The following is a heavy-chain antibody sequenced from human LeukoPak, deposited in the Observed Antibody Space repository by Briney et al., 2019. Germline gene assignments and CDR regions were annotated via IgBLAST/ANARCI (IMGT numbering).Heavy chain of an antibody. Sequence: SVKVSCKASGGTFSSYAISWVRQAPGQGLEWMGRIIPILGIANYAQKFQGRVTITADKSTSTAYMELSSLSSDDTAVYYCARDDLYSGYDYDFWGQGTLVTVSS. J-gene: IGHJ4*02. D-gene: IGHD5-12*01. CDR3: ARDDLYSGYDYDF. V-gene: IGHV1-69*04. CDR2: IIPILGIA. CDR1: GGTFSSYA.